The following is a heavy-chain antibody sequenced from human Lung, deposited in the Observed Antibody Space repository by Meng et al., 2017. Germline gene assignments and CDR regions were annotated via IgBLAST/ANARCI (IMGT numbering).Heavy chain of an antibody. V-gene: IGHV3-11*01. CDR2: ISSSGRTP. CDR3: ARKMYSGGWHVEDN. D-gene: IGHD1-26*01. CDR1: GFTFSDYY. Sequence: QVQLVESGGGLVNLGGPLRLPGEGSGFTFSDYYMSWIRQAPGKGLEWVSYISSSGRTPYYADSVKGRFTISRDNVKNSLYLQMNSLGDEDTAVYYCARKMYSGGWHVEDNWGQGTLVTVSS. J-gene: IGHJ4*02.